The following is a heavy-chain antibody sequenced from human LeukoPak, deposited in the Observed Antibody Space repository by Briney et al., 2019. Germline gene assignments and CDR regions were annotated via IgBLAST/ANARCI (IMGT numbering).Heavy chain of an antibody. Sequence: GRSLRLSCAASGFTFSSYGMHWVRQAPGKGLEWVAVISYDGSNKYYADSVKGRFTISRDNSKNTLYLQMNSLRAEDTAVYYCAKDRVGELYYWGQETLVTVSS. CDR3: AKDRVGELYY. D-gene: IGHD3-10*01. J-gene: IGHJ4*02. V-gene: IGHV3-30*18. CDR1: GFTFSSYG. CDR2: ISYDGSNK.